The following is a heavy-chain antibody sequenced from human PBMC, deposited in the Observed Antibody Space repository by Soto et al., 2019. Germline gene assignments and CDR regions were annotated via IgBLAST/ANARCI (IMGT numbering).Heavy chain of an antibody. CDR2: ISAYNGNT. Sequence: ASVKVSCKASGYTFTSYGISWVRQAPGQGLEWMGWISAYNGNTNYAQKLQGRVTMTTDTSTSTAYMELRSLRSDDTAVYYCARDPPGIRFVEWLYPYYYYYGMDVWGHGTTVTVSS. V-gene: IGHV1-18*04. CDR1: GYTFTSYG. D-gene: IGHD3-3*01. CDR3: ARDPPGIRFVEWLYPYYYYYGMDV. J-gene: IGHJ6*02.